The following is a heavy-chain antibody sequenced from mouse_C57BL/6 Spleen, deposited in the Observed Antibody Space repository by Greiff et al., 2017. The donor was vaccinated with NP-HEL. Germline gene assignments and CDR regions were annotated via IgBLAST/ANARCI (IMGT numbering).Heavy chain of an antibody. CDR1: GYTFTDYN. D-gene: IGHD2-3*01. CDR2: INPNNGGT. V-gene: IGHV1-22*01. Sequence: EVKLQESGPELVKPGASVKMSCKASGYTFTDYNMHWVKQSHGKSLEWIGYINPNNGGTSYNQKFKGKATLTVNKSSSTAYMELRSLTSEDSAVYYCARLGYSLYYFDYWGQGTTLTVSS. J-gene: IGHJ2*01. CDR3: ARLGYSLYYFDY.